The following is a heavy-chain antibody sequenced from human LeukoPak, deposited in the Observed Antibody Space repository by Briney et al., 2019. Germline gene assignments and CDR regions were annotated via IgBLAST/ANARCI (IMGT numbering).Heavy chain of an antibody. CDR2: IANDGRDK. CDR3: AKDSKITSADYYFDY. CDR1: GFSFRSYA. D-gene: IGHD6-25*01. Sequence: PGGSLRLSCAASGFSFRSYAIHWVRQAPGKGLEWVTVIANDGRDKKYADSLRGRFTISSDNSKHTVYLQMDSLRAEDMAVYYCAKDSKITSADYYFDYWGLGTLVTVSS. V-gene: IGHV3-30*04. J-gene: IGHJ4*02.